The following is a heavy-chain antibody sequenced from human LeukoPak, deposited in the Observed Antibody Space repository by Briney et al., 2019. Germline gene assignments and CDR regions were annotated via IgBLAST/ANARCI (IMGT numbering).Heavy chain of an antibody. V-gene: IGHV3-48*03. J-gene: IGHJ4*02. D-gene: IGHD6-6*01. CDR2: INRDGGII. CDR1: GFTLSTYE. CDR3: ARRDHIAGRLDY. Sequence: GGSLRLSCAAPGFTLSTYEMSWVRQAPGKGLEWVSYINRDGGIIYYADSVRGRFTISRDTAKNSLDLQMNSLRVEDTAIYYCARRDHIAGRLDYWGQGTLVTVSS.